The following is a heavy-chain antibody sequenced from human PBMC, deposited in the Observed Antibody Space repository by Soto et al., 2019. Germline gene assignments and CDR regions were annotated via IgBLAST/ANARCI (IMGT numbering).Heavy chain of an antibody. V-gene: IGHV4-39*01. D-gene: IGHD3-10*01. CDR1: GGSISSSSYY. J-gene: IGHJ4*02. CDR3: ERPSHRGAMVGGIAY. CDR2: IYYSGST. Sequence: QLQLQESGPGLVKPSENMSLTCTVSGGSISSSSYYWGWIRQPPGNGLEWIGRIYYSGSTYYNPSLKSRVTISVDTSKNQCALKLSSVTAADTAVYYCERPSHRGAMVGGIAYWGQGTLVTVS.